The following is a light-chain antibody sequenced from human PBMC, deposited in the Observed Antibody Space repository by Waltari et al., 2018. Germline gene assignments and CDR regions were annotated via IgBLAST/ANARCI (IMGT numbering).Light chain of an antibody. J-gene: IGKJ4*01. Sequence: IVMTQPPLSLSVTPGEPASISCRSSQSLLHGDGKTFLVGYLQRPGQSPQLLIYLGSYRASGATERFSASGSGTDFTLKISRVEAADVGMYYCMQALKNPLTIGGVTKVEI. CDR3: MQALKNPLT. CDR1: QSLLHGDGKTF. CDR2: LGS. V-gene: IGKV2-28*01.